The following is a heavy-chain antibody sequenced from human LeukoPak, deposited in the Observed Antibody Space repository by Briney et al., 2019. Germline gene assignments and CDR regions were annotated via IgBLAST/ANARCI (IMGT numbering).Heavy chain of an antibody. CDR2: ISTRGSII. V-gene: IGHV3-48*01. Sequence: GGSLRLSCAASGFTFSSYNMNWVRQAPGKGLEWVSYISTRGSIIYYADSVKGRFTISRDNAENSLHLEMNSLRLEDTALYYCVKGRDGFNYYFEYWGQGTLVTVSS. J-gene: IGHJ4*02. D-gene: IGHD5-12*01. CDR3: VKGRDGFNYYFEY. CDR1: GFTFSSYN.